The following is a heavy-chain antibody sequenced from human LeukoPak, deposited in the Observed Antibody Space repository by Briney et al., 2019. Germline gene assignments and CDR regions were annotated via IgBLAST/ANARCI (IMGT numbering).Heavy chain of an antibody. D-gene: IGHD3-10*01. CDR3: ARTRGGLNYYGSGSDY. CDR1: GYTFINNG. Sequence: ASVKVSCKASGYTFINNGINWVRQAPGQGLEWMGWISTYNGDTKYAQNFQGRVTMTTDTFTTTAYMELRSLRSADTAVYYCARTRGGLNYYGSGSDYWGQGTLVTVSS. J-gene: IGHJ4*02. CDR2: ISTYNGDT. V-gene: IGHV1-18*01.